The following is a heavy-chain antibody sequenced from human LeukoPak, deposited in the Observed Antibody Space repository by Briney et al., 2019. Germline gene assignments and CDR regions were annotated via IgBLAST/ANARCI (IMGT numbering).Heavy chain of an antibody. CDR2: IKQDGSEK. CDR1: GFIFSNYW. V-gene: IGHV3-7*04. J-gene: IGHJ4*02. D-gene: IGHD1-14*01. CDR3: VTGGFHYNS. Sequence: GGSLRLSCAASGFIFSNYWMSWVRQAPGKGLEWVANIKQDGSEKYYVDSVKGRFTISRDNAKNSLYLQMNSLRGEDTAVYYCVTGGFHYNSWGPGTLVTVSS.